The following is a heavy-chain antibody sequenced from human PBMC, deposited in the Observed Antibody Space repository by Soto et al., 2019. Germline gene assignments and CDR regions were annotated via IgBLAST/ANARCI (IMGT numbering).Heavy chain of an antibody. D-gene: IGHD3-22*01. CDR2: ISDSGST. Sequence: SLTCAVSGGSISSGDYSWSWIRQPPGKGLEWLGYISDSGSTYYNPSLKSRATISADRSKNQFSLNLSSVTAADTAVYYCARGSTDYFDSTGYHGYFDYWGQGTLVTVSS. J-gene: IGHJ4*02. CDR1: GGSISSGDYS. CDR3: ARGSTDYFDSTGYHGYFDY. V-gene: IGHV4-30-2*01.